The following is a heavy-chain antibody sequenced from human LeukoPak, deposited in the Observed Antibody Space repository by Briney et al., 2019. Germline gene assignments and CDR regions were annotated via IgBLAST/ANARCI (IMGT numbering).Heavy chain of an antibody. CDR2: INHNGST. CDR1: GGSFSGYY. J-gene: IGHJ4*02. D-gene: IGHD3-22*01. CDR3: ARNHLTYYYDSSGYSDY. V-gene: IGHV4-34*01. Sequence: SETLCLTCAVYGGSFSGYYWSWIRQPPGKGLEWIGEINHNGSTNYNPSLKSRVTISVDTSKNQFSLKLSSVTAADTAVYYCARNHLTYYYDSSGYSDYWGQGTLVTVSS.